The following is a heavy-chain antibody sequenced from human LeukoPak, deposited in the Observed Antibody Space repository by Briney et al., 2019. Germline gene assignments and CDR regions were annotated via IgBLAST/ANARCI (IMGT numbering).Heavy chain of an antibody. V-gene: IGHV3-23*01. D-gene: IGHD3-10*01. Sequence: GGSLRLSCAGSGFAFGTYAMTWVRQAPGMGLEGFSSISANGQATYYADSVEGRFTISRDNSKSTLYLQLNSLRAEDTATYYCARDPYNTILYRLAHWGQGTLVTVSS. CDR1: GFAFGTYA. CDR2: ISANGQAT. J-gene: IGHJ4*02. CDR3: ARDPYNTILYRLAH.